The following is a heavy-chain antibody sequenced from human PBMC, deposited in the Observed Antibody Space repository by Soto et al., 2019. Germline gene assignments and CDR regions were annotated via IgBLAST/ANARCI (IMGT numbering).Heavy chain of an antibody. J-gene: IGHJ4*02. CDR2: INAGNGNT. V-gene: IGHV1-3*01. Sequence: VKVSCKASGYTFTGYAMHWVRQSPGQRLEWMGWINAGNGNTKYSQKFQGRVTITRDTSASTAYMELSSLRSEDTAVYYCARAVAVDADFDYWGQGSLVTVSS. D-gene: IGHD6-19*01. CDR1: GYTFTGYA. CDR3: ARAVAVDADFDY.